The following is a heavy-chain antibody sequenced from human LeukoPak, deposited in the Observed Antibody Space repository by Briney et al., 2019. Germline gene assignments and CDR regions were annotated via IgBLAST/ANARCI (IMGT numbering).Heavy chain of an antibody. CDR2: INPNSGGT. J-gene: IGHJ4*02. Sequence: ASVKVSCKASVYTFSDYYIHWVRQAPGQALEWMGWINPNSGGTNYAQKFQGRVTVTRDTSISTAYMELSRLRSDATAVYYCARDQRYSSAWYDAGGYYFDYWGKGTQSPSPQ. CDR3: ARDQRYSSAWYDAGGYYFDY. V-gene: IGHV1-2*02. CDR1: VYTFSDYY. D-gene: IGHD6-19*01.